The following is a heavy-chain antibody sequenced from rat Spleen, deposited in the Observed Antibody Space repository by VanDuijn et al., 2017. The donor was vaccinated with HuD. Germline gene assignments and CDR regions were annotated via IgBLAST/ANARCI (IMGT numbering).Heavy chain of an antibody. V-gene: IGHV5-25*01. Sequence: EVQLVESDGGLVQPGRSLKLSCAASGFTFSNYYMAWVRQAPTKGLEWVAYISTGGGSTYYRDSVKGRFTISRDDAKSTLSLQMDSLRSEDTATYYCARRHYGYTDYFDYWGQGVMVTVSS. CDR2: ISTGGGST. CDR3: ARRHYGYTDYFDY. J-gene: IGHJ2*01. D-gene: IGHD1-9*01. CDR1: GFTFSNYY.